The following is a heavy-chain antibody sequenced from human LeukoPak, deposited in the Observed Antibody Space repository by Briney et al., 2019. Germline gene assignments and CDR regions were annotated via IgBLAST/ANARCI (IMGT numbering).Heavy chain of an antibody. D-gene: IGHD1-26*01. CDR2: ISYDGSNK. V-gene: IGHV3-30*18. J-gene: IGHJ4*02. CDR3: AKDVGWELLYYFDY. Sequence: GSLRLSCAASGFTFSSYGMHWVRQAPGKELEWVAVISYDGSNKYYADSVKGRFTISRDNSKNTLYLQMNSLRAEDTAVYYCAKDVGWELLYYFDYWGQGTLVTVSS. CDR1: GFTFSSYG.